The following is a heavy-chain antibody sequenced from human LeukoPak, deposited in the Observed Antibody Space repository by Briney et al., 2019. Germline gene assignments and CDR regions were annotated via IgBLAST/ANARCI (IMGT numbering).Heavy chain of an antibody. CDR2: INHSGST. CDR3: ARAVDVVVPAARFDP. D-gene: IGHD2-2*01. J-gene: IGHJ5*02. CDR1: GGSFSGYY. Sequence: SETLSLTCAVYGGSFSGYYWSWIRQPPGKGLEWIGEINHSGSTNYNPSLKSRVTISVDTSKNQFSLKLSSVTAADTAVNYCARAVDVVVPAARFDPWGQGTLVTVSS. V-gene: IGHV4-34*01.